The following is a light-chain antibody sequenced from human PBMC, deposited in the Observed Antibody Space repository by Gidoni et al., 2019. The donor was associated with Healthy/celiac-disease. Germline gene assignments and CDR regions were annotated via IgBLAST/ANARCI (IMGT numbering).Light chain of an antibody. V-gene: IGKV4-1*01. CDR3: QQYYSYYT. J-gene: IGKJ2*01. Sequence: DIVMTQSPDSLAVSLGERATINYKSSQSVLYSSNNKNYLAWYQQKPGQPPKLLIYWASTRESGVPDRFSGSGSGTDFTLTISSLQAEDVAVYYCQQYYSYYTFGQGTKLEIK. CDR2: WAS. CDR1: QSVLYSSNNKNY.